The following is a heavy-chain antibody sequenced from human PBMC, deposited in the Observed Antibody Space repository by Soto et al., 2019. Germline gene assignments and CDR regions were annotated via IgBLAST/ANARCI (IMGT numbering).Heavy chain of an antibody. J-gene: IGHJ6*02. V-gene: IGHV3-74*01. Sequence: EVQLVESGGGLVQPGGSLRLSCAASGFTFSNYWMHWVRQAPGKGLEWVSGIKYDESNINYADSVKGGFTIPRDNAKKAVDLQINALRAEETALYSCVRGMRYYYGVDVWGQGTAVTVSS. CDR2: IKYDESNI. CDR3: VRGMRYYYGVDV. CDR1: GFTFSNYW.